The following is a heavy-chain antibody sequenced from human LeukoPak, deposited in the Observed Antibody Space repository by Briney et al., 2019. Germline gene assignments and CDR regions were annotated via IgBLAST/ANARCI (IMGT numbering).Heavy chain of an antibody. CDR3: ARGEGALLWFGELLTTEYFQH. D-gene: IGHD3-10*01. Sequence: SETLSLTCSVSGGSISSSSNYWGWIRQPPGKRLEWIGSFYYSGSTYSHPTLKSRVTISVDTSKNQFSLSLSSVTAADTAVYYCARGEGALLWFGELLTTEYFQHWGQGTLVTVSS. CDR1: GGSISSSSNY. CDR2: FYYSGST. V-gene: IGHV4-39*07. J-gene: IGHJ1*01.